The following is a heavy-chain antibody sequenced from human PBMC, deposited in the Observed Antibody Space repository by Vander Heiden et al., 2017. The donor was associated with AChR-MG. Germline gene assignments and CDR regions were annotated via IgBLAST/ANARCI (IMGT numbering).Heavy chain of an antibody. CDR3: ATLAWVTPYDAFDI. Sequence: QVQLVESGGGVVTPGRSLRLSCAASGFPFGSYAMHWVRQAPGKGLEWVAVISYDGSNKYYADSVKGRFTISRDNSKNTLYLQMNSLRAEDTAVYYCATLAWVTPYDAFDIWGQGTMVTVSS. V-gene: IGHV3-30-3*01. J-gene: IGHJ3*02. D-gene: IGHD2-21*02. CDR2: ISYDGSNK. CDR1: GFPFGSYA.